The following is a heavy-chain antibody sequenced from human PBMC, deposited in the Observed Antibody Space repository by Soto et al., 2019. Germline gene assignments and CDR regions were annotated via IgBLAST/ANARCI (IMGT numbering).Heavy chain of an antibody. CDR1: GGSISSYY. D-gene: IGHD2-2*01. CDR2: IYYSGST. Sequence: PSETLSLTCTVSGGSISSYYWSWIRQPPGKGLEWIGYIYYSGSTNYNPSLKSRVTISVDTSKNQFSLKLSSVTAADTAVYYCASGGRVVVVPAAIQYYYYYMDVWGKGTTVTVSS. V-gene: IGHV4-59*12. J-gene: IGHJ6*03. CDR3: ASGGRVVVVPAAIQYYYYYMDV.